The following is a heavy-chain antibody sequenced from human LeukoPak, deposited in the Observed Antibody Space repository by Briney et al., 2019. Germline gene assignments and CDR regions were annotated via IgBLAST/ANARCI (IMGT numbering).Heavy chain of an antibody. D-gene: IGHD3-22*01. Sequence: GGSLRLSCAASGFSFSSYAMNWVRQAPGKGLEWVSAVSGSGDSTYYADSVRGRFTLSRDNSKNTLYLQMNSLRAEDTAVYYCAREAGSYYYDSSGYYELDYWGQGTLVTVSS. CDR1: GFSFSSYA. V-gene: IGHV3-23*01. J-gene: IGHJ4*02. CDR2: VSGSGDST. CDR3: AREAGSYYYDSSGYYELDY.